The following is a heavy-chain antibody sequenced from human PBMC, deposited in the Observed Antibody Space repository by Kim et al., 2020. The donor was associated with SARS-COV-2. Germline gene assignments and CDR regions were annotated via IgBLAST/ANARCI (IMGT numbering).Heavy chain of an antibody. J-gene: IGHJ4*02. CDR3: ARVSPRVYGSGGSCYPDY. CDR2: INPNSGGT. D-gene: IGHD2-15*01. Sequence: ASVKVSCKASGYTFTGYYMHWVRQAAGQGLEWMGRINPNSGGTNYAQKFQGRVTMTRDTSISTAYMELSRLRSDDTAVYYCARVSPRVYGSGGSCYPDYWGQGTLVTVSS. V-gene: IGHV1-2*06. CDR1: GYTFTGYY.